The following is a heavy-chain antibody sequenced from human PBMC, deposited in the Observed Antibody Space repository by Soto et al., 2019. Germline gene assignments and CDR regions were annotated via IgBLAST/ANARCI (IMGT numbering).Heavy chain of an antibody. CDR3: ARGIGGIVVVVANWFDP. J-gene: IGHJ5*02. Sequence: SETLSLTCTVSGGSISSSSYYWGWIRQPPGKGLEWIGSIYYSGSTYYNPSLKSRVTISVDTSKNQFSLKLSSVTAADTAVYYCARGIGGIVVVVANWFDPWGQGTLVTVSS. V-gene: IGHV4-39*01. CDR1: GGSISSSSYY. CDR2: IYYSGST. D-gene: IGHD2-15*01.